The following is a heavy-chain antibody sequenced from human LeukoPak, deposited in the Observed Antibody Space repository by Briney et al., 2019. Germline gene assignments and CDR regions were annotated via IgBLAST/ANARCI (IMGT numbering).Heavy chain of an antibody. J-gene: IGHJ1*01. CDR3: ARGANYYDSSGYYYDPAYFQH. CDR2: INHSGST. V-gene: IGHV4-34*01. D-gene: IGHD3-22*01. CDR1: GGSFSGYY. Sequence: PSETLSLTCAVYGGSFSGYYWSWIRQPPGKGLEWIGEINHSGSTNYNPSLKSRVTISVDTSKNQFSLKLSSVTAADTAVYYCARGANYYDSSGYYYDPAYFQHWGQGTLVTVSS.